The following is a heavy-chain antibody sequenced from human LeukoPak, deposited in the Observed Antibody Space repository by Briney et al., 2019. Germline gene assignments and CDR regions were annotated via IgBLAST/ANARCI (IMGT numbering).Heavy chain of an antibody. CDR3: VEGRTETSD. D-gene: IGHD4-17*01. CDR2: IKPDGSDK. CDR1: GFTLGNYW. J-gene: IGHJ4*02. V-gene: IGHV3-7*01. Sequence: GGSLRLSCAASGFTLGNYWMTWVRQLPGKGLEWVASIKPDGSDKYYVDSVKGRFTISRDNAKNSLFLQMDSLRAEDTAVYYCVEGRTETSDWGQGTLVTVSS.